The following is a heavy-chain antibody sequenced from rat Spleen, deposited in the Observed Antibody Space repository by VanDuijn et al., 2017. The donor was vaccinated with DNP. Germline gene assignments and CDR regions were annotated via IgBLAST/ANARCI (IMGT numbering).Heavy chain of an antibody. CDR2: INMDSSSI. V-gene: IGHV4-2*01. CDR1: GFNFNNYW. CDR3: ARANSGDPFDN. Sequence: EVKLVESGGGLVQPGRSLKLSCAASGFNFNNYWMGRVRQAPGKGLEWIGEINMDSSSINFTPSLKDKFTISRDNAQNTLYLQMNKLGSEDTAIYYCARANSGDPFDNWGQGVMVTVSS. J-gene: IGHJ2*01. D-gene: IGHD1-1*01.